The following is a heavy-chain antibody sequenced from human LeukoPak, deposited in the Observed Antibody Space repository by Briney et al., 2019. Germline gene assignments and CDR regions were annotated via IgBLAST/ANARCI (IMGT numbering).Heavy chain of an antibody. CDR1: GGTFSSYA. Sequence: SVKVPCKASGGTFSSYAISWVRQVPGQGLEWMGGIIPIFGTANYAQKFQGRVTITTDESTSTAYMELSSLRSEDTAVYYCARDHGCSSTSCYTGGIYYYYMDVWGKGTTVTVSS. J-gene: IGHJ6*03. CDR3: ARDHGCSSTSCYTGGIYYYYMDV. V-gene: IGHV1-69*05. CDR2: IIPIFGTA. D-gene: IGHD2-2*02.